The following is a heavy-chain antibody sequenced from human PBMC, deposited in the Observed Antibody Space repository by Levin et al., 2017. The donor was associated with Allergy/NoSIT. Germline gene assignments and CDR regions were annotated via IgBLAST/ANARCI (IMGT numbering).Heavy chain of an antibody. Sequence: SGPTLVKPTQTLTLTCTFSGFSLSTSGMRVSWIRQPPGKALEWLARIDWDDDKFYSTSLKTRLTISKDTSKNQVVLTMTNMDPVDTATYYCARIPAQNYYDSSGYYSHDAFDSWGQGTMVTVSS. V-gene: IGHV2-70*04. J-gene: IGHJ3*02. CDR2: IDWDDDK. CDR3: ARIPAQNYYDSSGYYSHDAFDS. CDR1: GFSLSTSGMR. D-gene: IGHD3-22*01.